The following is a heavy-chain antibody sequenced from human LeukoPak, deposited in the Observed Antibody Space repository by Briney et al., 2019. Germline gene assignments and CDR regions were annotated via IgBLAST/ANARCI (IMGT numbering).Heavy chain of an antibody. D-gene: IGHD4-17*01. J-gene: IGHJ5*02. CDR2: IYPGDSDT. CDR1: GYIFTNYW. V-gene: IGHV5-51*01. Sequence: GESLKISWKGSGYIFTNYWIAWVRHMPGKGLEWIGIIYPGDSDTRYSPSFQGQVTISADKSINTAYLQWSSLKASDTAMYYCARGGHYGMKWFDPWGQGTLVTVSS. CDR3: ARGGHYGMKWFDP.